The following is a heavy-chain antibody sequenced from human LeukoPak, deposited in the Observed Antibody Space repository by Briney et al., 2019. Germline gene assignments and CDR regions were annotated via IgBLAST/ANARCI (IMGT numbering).Heavy chain of an antibody. CDR2: IYPGDFDT. V-gene: IGHV5-51*01. CDR3: ARLDHYYDSSGYPDAFDI. Sequence: GESLKISCKGSGYSFTSYWIGWVRQMPGKGLEWMGIIYPGDFDTRYSPSFQGQVTISADKSISTAYLQLSSLKASDTAMYYCARLDHYYDSSGYPDAFDIWGQGTMVTVSS. D-gene: IGHD3-22*01. J-gene: IGHJ3*02. CDR1: GYSFTSYW.